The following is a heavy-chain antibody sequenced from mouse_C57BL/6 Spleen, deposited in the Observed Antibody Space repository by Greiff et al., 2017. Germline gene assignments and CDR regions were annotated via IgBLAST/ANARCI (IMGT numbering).Heavy chain of an antibody. Sequence: EVQGVESGGGLVKPGGSLKLSCAASGFTFSDYGMHWVRQAPEKGLEWVAYISSGSSTIYYADTVKGRFTISRDNAKNTLFLQMTSLRSEDTAMYYCAIYPTGWFAYWGQGTLVTVSA. J-gene: IGHJ3*01. CDR3: AIYPTGWFAY. CDR2: ISSGSSTI. CDR1: GFTFSDYG. V-gene: IGHV5-17*01. D-gene: IGHD1-1*01.